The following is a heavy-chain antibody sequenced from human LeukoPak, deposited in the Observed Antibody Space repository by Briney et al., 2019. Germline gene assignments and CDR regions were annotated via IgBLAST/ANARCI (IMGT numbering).Heavy chain of an antibody. CDR3: AKDRYMVRDRYYFDH. Sequence: PGGSLRLSCAASGFTFSSYGMHWVRQAPGKGLEWVAVISYDGSNKYYADSVKGRFTISRDNSKNTLYLQMNSLRAEDTAVYYCAKDRYMVRDRYYFDHWGQGTLVTVSS. CDR2: ISYDGSNK. D-gene: IGHD3-10*01. J-gene: IGHJ4*02. CDR1: GFTFSSYG. V-gene: IGHV3-30*18.